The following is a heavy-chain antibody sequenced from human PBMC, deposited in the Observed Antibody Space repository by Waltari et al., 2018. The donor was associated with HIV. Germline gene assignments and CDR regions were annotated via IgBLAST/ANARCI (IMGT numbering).Heavy chain of an antibody. CDR2: KSKDGSSK. J-gene: IGHJ4*02. CDR1: GFPLSTFG. CDR3: ASPFYSDSTTYDYGLDY. V-gene: IGHV3-30-3*01. D-gene: IGHD3-22*01. Sequence: QVQLVESGGGVVQPGRSRRLSCAASGFPLSTFGMHWVRQAPGKGLEWVAGKSKDGSSKYYADSVKCRFTISRDNSKNTLYLHMNSLRAEDTAVYYCASPFYSDSTTYDYGLDYWGQGTLVTVSS.